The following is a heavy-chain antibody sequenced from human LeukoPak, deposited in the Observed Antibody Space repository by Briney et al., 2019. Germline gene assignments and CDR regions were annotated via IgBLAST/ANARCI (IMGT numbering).Heavy chain of an antibody. V-gene: IGHV3-23*01. Sequence: GGSLRLSCAASGFTFSSNAMSWVRQAPGKGLEWVSSISDSGGSTYYADSVKGRFTISRDNSKNTLYLQMNGLRVEDTAIYYCAKLIGSISDIGWGQGTLVTVSS. CDR2: ISDSGGST. J-gene: IGHJ4*02. CDR3: AKLIGSISDIG. CDR1: GFTFSSNA. D-gene: IGHD2-15*01.